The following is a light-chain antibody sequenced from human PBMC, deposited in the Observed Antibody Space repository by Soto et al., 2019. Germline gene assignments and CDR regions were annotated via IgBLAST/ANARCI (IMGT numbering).Light chain of an antibody. J-gene: IGKJ1*01. Sequence: LSXXASQSVSNNYLAWYQQKPGQAPRLLIYGASNRATGIPDRFSGSGSGTDFTLTISRLEPEDFAVYYCQQYGSSGTFGQGTKVDIK. V-gene: IGKV3-20*01. CDR3: QQYGSSGT. CDR1: QSVSNNY. CDR2: GAS.